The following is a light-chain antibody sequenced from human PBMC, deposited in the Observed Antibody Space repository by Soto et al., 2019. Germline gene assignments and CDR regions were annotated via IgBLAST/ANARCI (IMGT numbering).Light chain of an antibody. J-gene: IGLJ7*01. CDR1: SSNIGSNY. CDR2: RNN. CDR3: AAWDDSLSGPV. V-gene: IGLV1-47*01. Sequence: QSVLTQPPSASGTPGQRVTISCSGSSSNIGSNYVYWYQQLPGTAPKLLIYRNNQRPSGVPDRFPGSKSGTSASLAISGLRSEYEADYYCAAWDDSLSGPVFGGGTQLTVI.